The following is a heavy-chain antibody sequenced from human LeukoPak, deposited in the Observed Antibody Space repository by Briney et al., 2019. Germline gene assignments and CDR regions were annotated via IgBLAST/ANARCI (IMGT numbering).Heavy chain of an antibody. CDR3: AREMKISRFDAFDI. CDR2: INPYSGDT. CDR1: GYTFNTYY. D-gene: IGHD2/OR15-2a*01. Sequence: ASVKVSCKTSGYTFNTYYLHWVRQAPGQGLEWMGRINPYSGDTTFAQRFQGRVTMTRDTSISTAYMELSRLRSDVTAVYYCAREMKISRFDAFDIWGQRTMVTVSS. V-gene: IGHV1-2*06. J-gene: IGHJ3*02.